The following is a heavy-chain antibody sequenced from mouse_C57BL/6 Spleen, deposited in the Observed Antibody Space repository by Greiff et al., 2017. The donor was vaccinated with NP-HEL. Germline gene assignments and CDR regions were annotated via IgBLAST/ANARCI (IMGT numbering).Heavy chain of an antibody. CDR2: IYPGSGST. D-gene: IGHD2-1*01. J-gene: IGHJ2*01. V-gene: IGHV1-66*01. Sequence: QVQLKQSGPELVKPGASVKISCKASGYSFTSYYIHWVKQRPGQGLEWIGWIYPGSGSTKYNEKFKGKATLTADTSSSTAYMQLSSLTSEDSAVYYCARFGNYVYFDYWGQGTTLTVSS. CDR1: GYSFTSYY. CDR3: ARFGNYVYFDY.